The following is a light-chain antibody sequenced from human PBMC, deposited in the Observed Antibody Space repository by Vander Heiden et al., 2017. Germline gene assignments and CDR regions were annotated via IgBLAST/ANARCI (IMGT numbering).Light chain of an antibody. CDR3: QQDSSYVT. CDR2: KAS. J-gene: IGKJ1*01. Sequence: DIQMTQSPSTLSTFVGDRVTITCRASQSISDWLAWYQQKPGKAPKLLIYKASTLESGVPSRFSGSGSGTEFTLTISSLQPDDFATYYCQQDSSYVTFGQGTKVEIK. V-gene: IGKV1-5*03. CDR1: QSISDW.